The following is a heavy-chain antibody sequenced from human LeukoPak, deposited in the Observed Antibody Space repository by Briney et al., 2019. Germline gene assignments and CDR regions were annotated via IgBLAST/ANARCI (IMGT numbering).Heavy chain of an antibody. CDR3: AKTTVGYSSGRYPGWPADC. V-gene: IGHV3-23*01. CDR2: ICGSGGCT. J-gene: IGHJ4*02. Sequence: GGSLRLSCEASGFTFNTYAIYWVRQAPGKGLEWVSGICGSGGCTYYADSVKGRFTISRDNSKNTVYLQMNSLTADNTAVYYCAKTTVGYSSGRYPGWPADCWGQGTLVTVSS. D-gene: IGHD6-19*01. CDR1: GFTFNTYA.